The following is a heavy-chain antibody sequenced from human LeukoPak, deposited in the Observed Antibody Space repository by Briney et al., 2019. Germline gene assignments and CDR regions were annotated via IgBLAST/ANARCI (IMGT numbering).Heavy chain of an antibody. CDR2: ISYDGSNK. CDR1: GFTFSSYA. Sequence: AGGSLRLSCAASGFTFSSYAMHWVRQAPGKGLEWVAVISYDGSNKYYADSVKGRFTISRDNSKNTLYLQMNSLRAEDTAVYYCARDRSSSQADYYYYYMDVWGKGTTVTVSS. D-gene: IGHD6-13*01. J-gene: IGHJ6*03. CDR3: ARDRSSSQADYYYYYMDV. V-gene: IGHV3-30*04.